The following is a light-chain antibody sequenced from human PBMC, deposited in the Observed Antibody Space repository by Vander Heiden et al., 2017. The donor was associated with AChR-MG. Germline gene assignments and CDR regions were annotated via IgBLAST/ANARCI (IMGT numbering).Light chain of an antibody. CDR1: QTLTTN. CDR2: DAS. Sequence: EILMTQSPATLSVSPGETAPLPCSASQTLTTNLAWYQQKPGQAPTLIIYDASKRATGIPARFSGSGSGTDFALTISSLQSEDFAVYYCQQYHNWPPLTFGGGTKVEIK. CDR3: QQYHNWPPLT. J-gene: IGKJ4*01. V-gene: IGKV3-15*01.